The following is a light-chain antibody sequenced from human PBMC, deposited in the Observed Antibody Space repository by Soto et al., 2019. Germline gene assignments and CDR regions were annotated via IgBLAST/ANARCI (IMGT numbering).Light chain of an antibody. V-gene: IGKV1-39*01. J-gene: IGKJ5*01. CDR1: QDISNY. CDR3: QQSYSTPIT. Sequence: DIQMTQYPSSLSASVGDRVTITCQASQDISNYLNWYQHKPGKAPKLLIYAASSLQSGVPSRFSGSGSGTDFTLTISSLQPEDFATYYCQQSYSTPITFGQGTRLEIK. CDR2: AAS.